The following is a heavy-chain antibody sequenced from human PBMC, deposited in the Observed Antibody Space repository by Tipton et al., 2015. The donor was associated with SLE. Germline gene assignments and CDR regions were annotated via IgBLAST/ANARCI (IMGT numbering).Heavy chain of an antibody. CDR1: GGIFSGFA. CDR2: IIPIVGAP. J-gene: IGHJ3*02. Sequence: QSGAEVKKAGSSVKVSCRTSGGIFSGFAINWVRQAPGHGLEWMGGIIPIVGAPNYAQKFQGRVAITTDEGTATAYMELDSLTSEDTAVYYCARVDMYYYDSSGSPGSAFDIWGPGTMVTVSS. CDR3: ARVDMYYYDSSGSPGSAFDI. D-gene: IGHD3-22*01. V-gene: IGHV1-69*05.